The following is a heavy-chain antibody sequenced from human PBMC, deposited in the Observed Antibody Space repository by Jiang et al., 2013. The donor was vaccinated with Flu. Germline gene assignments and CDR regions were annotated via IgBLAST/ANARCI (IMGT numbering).Heavy chain of an antibody. Sequence: SGAEVKKPGASVKISCKASGYTFTSYYMHWVRQAPGQGLEWMGIINPSGSSTGYAQKFQGRVIMTRDTSTSTVYMELSRLRSEDTAVYYCAMDPVVMTPITQSYFDFWGQGTLVTVSS. J-gene: IGHJ4*02. CDR2: INPSGSST. CDR1: GYTFTSYY. V-gene: IGHV1-46*01. D-gene: IGHD1-14*01. CDR3: AMDPVVMTPITQSYFDF.